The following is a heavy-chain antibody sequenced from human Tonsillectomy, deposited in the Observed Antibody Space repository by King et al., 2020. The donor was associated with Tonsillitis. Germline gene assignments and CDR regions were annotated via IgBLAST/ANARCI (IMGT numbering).Heavy chain of an antibody. CDR2: ISSSSSYT. CDR1: GFTFSDYY. D-gene: IGHD2-8*01. Sequence: VQLVESGGGLVKPGGSLRLSCAASGFTFSDYYMSWIRQAPGKGLEWVSYISSSSSYTNYADSVKGRFTISRDNAKNSLYLQMNSLRAEDTAVYYCARAQLTYCTNGVCYPYYFDYWGQGTLVTVSS. J-gene: IGHJ4*02. V-gene: IGHV3-11*05. CDR3: ARAQLTYCTNGVCYPYYFDY.